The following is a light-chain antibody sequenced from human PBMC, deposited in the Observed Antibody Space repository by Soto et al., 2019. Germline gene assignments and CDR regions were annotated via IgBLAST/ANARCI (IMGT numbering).Light chain of an antibody. CDR2: EVS. Sequence: QSALTQHASVSGSPGQSITISCTGTSSDVGNYNYVSWYQQQSGKAPKLIIYEVSNRPSGVSNRFSGSKSGNTASLTISGLQAEDEADYYCSSFTSSRAYVFGIGTKVTVL. V-gene: IGLV2-14*01. CDR3: SSFTSSRAYV. CDR1: SSDVGNYNY. J-gene: IGLJ1*01.